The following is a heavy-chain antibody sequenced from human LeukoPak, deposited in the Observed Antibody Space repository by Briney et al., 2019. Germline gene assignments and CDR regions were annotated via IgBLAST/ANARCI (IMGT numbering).Heavy chain of an antibody. D-gene: IGHD3-16*01. CDR1: GFRFSDYT. CDR2: IGGRGGST. V-gene: IGHV3-23*01. Sequence: GGSLRLSCAASGFRFSDYTMTWVRQAPGKGRGWVSAIGGRGGSTYYADSLGGRFTISRDNSKDMLYLQMNSLKVEDTATYYCGKEGGAWGQGTKVTVSS. CDR3: GKEGGA. J-gene: IGHJ6*02.